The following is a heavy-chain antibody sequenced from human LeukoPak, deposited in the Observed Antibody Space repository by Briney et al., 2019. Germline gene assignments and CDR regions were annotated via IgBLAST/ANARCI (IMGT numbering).Heavy chain of an antibody. J-gene: IGHJ3*02. CDR2: IYYSGST. D-gene: IGHD4-23*01. CDR1: GGSISSSSYY. V-gene: IGHV4-39*07. CDR3: ARDPTVVTPEAVDI. Sequence: SETLSLTCTVSGGSISSSSYYWGWIRQPPGKGLEWIGSIYYSGSTYYNPSLKSRVSISVDTSKNQFSLKLRSVTAADTAVYYCARDPTVVTPEAVDIWGQGTKVTVSS.